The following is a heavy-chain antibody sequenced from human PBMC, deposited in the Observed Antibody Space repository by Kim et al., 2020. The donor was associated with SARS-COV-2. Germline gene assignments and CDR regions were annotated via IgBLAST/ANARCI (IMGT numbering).Heavy chain of an antibody. Sequence: SETLSLTCTVSGGSISSYYWSWIRQPAGKGLEWIGRIYTSGSTNYNPSLKSRVTMSVDTSKNQFSLKLSSVTAADTAVYYCARESNQLLSNPGHPGDAFDIWGQGTMVTVSS. D-gene: IGHD2-2*01. V-gene: IGHV4-4*07. CDR3: ARESNQLLSNPGHPGDAFDI. CDR1: GGSISSYY. J-gene: IGHJ3*02. CDR2: IYTSGST.